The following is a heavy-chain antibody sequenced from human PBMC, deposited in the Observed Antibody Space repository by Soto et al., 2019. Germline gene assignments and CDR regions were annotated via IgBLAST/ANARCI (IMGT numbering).Heavy chain of an antibody. V-gene: IGHV4-31*03. CDR3: ARDKDLQPTVWGF. Sequence: TLSLTCTVSGDSMATGGHYYNWIRQVPGKGLEWIGYVYYSGATHYTPSLRARATISRDTSKNQFSLRLISVTAADTALYYCARDKDLQPTVWGFWGQGIHVTVSS. J-gene: IGHJ4*02. D-gene: IGHD3-16*01. CDR1: GDSMATGGHY. CDR2: VYYSGAT.